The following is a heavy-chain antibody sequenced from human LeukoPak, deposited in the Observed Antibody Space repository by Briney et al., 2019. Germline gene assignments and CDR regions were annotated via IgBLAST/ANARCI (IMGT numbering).Heavy chain of an antibody. Sequence: SETLSLTCTVSGGSISSGASYWSWIRQHPEKGLEWIGYIYYTGSTSYNPSLKSRLTISFDTPKNQFSQKLNSVTAADTAVYYCAGVDGDYTYYFDYWGQGTLVTVSS. J-gene: IGHJ4*02. CDR1: GGSISSGASY. CDR3: AGVDGDYTYYFDY. CDR2: IYYTGST. V-gene: IGHV4-31*03. D-gene: IGHD4-17*01.